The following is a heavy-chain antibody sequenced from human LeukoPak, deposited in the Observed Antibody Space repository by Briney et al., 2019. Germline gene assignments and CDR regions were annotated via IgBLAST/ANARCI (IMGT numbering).Heavy chain of an antibody. D-gene: IGHD2-2*01. Sequence: ASVKVSCKASGYTFTSYGISWVRQAPGQGLEWMGWISAYNGNTNYAQKLQGRVTMTTDTSTSTAYMELRSLRSDDTAVYYCARDDCSSTSCYGVFDYWGQGTLVTASS. CDR3: ARDDCSSTSCYGVFDY. CDR2: ISAYNGNT. CDR1: GYTFTSYG. V-gene: IGHV1-18*01. J-gene: IGHJ4*02.